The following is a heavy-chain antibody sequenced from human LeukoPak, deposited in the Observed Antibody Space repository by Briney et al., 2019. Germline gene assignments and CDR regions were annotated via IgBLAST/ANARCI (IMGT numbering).Heavy chain of an antibody. Sequence: GGSLRLSCAASGFTFSSYAMHWVRQAPGKGLEWVAVISYDGSNKYYADSVKGRFTISRDNSKNTVYLQMNTLRAEDTARYYCAKDSANWGRHYDYWGQGTLVTVSS. V-gene: IGHV3-30-3*01. J-gene: IGHJ4*02. CDR1: GFTFSSYA. D-gene: IGHD7-27*01. CDR2: ISYDGSNK. CDR3: AKDSANWGRHYDY.